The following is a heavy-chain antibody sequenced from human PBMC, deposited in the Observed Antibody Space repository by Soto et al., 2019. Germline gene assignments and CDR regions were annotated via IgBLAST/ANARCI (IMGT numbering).Heavy chain of an antibody. V-gene: IGHV4-39*01. Sequence: SETLSLTCTVSGGSISSSSYYWGWIRQPPGKGLEWIGSIYYSGSTYYNPSLKSRVTISVDTSKNQFSLKPSSVTAADTAVYYCASSLRRQLWFVDYWGQGTLVTVSS. D-gene: IGHD5-18*01. J-gene: IGHJ4*02. CDR3: ASSLRRQLWFVDY. CDR1: GGSISSSSYY. CDR2: IYYSGST.